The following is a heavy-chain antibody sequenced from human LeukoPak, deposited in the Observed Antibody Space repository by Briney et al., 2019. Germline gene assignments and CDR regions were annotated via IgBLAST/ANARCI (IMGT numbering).Heavy chain of an antibody. J-gene: IGHJ4*02. Sequence: GGSLRLSCAASGFTFSSYAMYWVRQAPGKGLEYVSAISSNGGNTYYADSVKGRFTISRDNSKDTLYLQMGSPRTEDMAVYYCARSSSGWYDYWGQGTLVTVSS. CDR3: ARSSSGWYDY. D-gene: IGHD6-19*01. CDR1: GFTFSSYA. V-gene: IGHV3-64*02. CDR2: ISSNGGNT.